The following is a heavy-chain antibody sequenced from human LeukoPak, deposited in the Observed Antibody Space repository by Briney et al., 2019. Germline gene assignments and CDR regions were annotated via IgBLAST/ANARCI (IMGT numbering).Heavy chain of an antibody. V-gene: IGHV4-38-2*02. CDR3: ARDGIVVGPAAEFDY. CDR1: GYSISSGYY. Sequence: SETLSLTCTVSGYSISSGYYWGWIRQPPGKGLEWIGSIYHSGSTYYNPSLKSRVTISVDTSKNQFSLKLSSVTAADTAVYYCARDGIVVGPAAEFDYWGQGTLVTVSS. CDR2: IYHSGST. J-gene: IGHJ4*02. D-gene: IGHD2-2*01.